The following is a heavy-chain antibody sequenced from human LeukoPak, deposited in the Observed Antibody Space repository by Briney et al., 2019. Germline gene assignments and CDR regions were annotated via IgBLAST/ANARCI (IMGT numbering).Heavy chain of an antibody. J-gene: IGHJ4*02. CDR3: AKVPRITMIVVVTPDY. D-gene: IGHD3-22*01. CDR2: ISGSGGNT. V-gene: IGHV3-23*01. Sequence: GGSLRLPCTASGFSLGDYWMHWVRQVPGKGLEWVSGISGSGGNTYYADSVKGRFTISRDNSKNTLYLQMNSLRAEDTAVYYCAKVPRITMIVVVTPDYWGQGTLVTVSS. CDR1: GFSLGDYW.